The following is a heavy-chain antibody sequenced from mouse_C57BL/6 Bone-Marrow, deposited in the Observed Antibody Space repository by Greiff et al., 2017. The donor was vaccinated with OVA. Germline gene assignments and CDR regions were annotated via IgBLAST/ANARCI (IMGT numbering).Heavy chain of an antibody. V-gene: IGHV1-55*01. J-gene: IGHJ3*01. D-gene: IGHD2-5*01. CDR3: ARYDSNYEAWFAY. Sequence: QVQLQQSGAELVKPGASVKMSCKASGYTFTSYWITWVKQRPGQGLEWIGDIYPGSGSTNYNEKFKSKATLTVDTSSSTAYMQLSSLTSEDSAVYYCARYDSNYEAWFAYWGQGTLVTVSA. CDR2: IYPGSGST. CDR1: GYTFTSYW.